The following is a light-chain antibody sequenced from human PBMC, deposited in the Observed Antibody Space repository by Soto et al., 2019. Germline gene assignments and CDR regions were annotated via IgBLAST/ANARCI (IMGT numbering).Light chain of an antibody. CDR2: GAS. J-gene: IGKJ4*01. Sequence: DVQMTQSPSSLSASVGDRVTITCRASQDINSYLARYQQKPGNAPKSLIYGASSLQTGVPSRFSGSESGTDFTLTISNLQPEDSATYYCQQYNIYPLTFGGGTKVEIK. V-gene: IGKV1D-16*01. CDR1: QDINSY. CDR3: QQYNIYPLT.